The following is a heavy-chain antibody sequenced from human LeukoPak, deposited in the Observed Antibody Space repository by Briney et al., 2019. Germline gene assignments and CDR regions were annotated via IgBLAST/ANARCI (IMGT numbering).Heavy chain of an antibody. J-gene: IGHJ5*02. CDR2: INPRGGST. CDR3: ARDKGVTMVRENWFDP. Sequence: ASAKVSLKASGYTFTSYYMHWVRQAPGQGPEWMGIINPRGGSTSYAQKFQGRVTMTRDTSTSTVYMELSSLRSEDTAVYYCARDKGVTMVRENWFDPWGQGTLVTVSS. CDR1: GYTFTSYY. V-gene: IGHV1-46*01. D-gene: IGHD3-10*01.